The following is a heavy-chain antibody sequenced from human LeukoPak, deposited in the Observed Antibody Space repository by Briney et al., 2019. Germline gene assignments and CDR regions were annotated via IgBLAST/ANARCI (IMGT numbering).Heavy chain of an antibody. Sequence: SKTLSLTCTVSGGSINHYYWSWIRQPAGKGLEWIGRVHSTGATDYNPSLKSRVTMSVDTSKNQFSLKLTSVTAAETGVYYCARLSSEYYDFSSHIDYWGQGTLVTVSS. J-gene: IGHJ4*02. D-gene: IGHD3-3*01. CDR3: ARLSSEYYDFSSHIDY. CDR2: VHSTGAT. V-gene: IGHV4-4*07. CDR1: GGSINHYY.